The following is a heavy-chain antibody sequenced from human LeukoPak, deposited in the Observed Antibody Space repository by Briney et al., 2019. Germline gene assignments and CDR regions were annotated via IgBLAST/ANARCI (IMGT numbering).Heavy chain of an antibody. D-gene: IGHD3-10*01. CDR1: GFTFSSYS. V-gene: IGHV3-48*01. CDR3: AREGITMVRGVTDY. CDR2: ISSRSSTI. J-gene: IGHJ4*02. Sequence: GGSLRLSCAASGFTFSSYSMNWVRQAPGKGLEWVSYISSRSSTIYYADSVKGRFTISRDNAKNSLYLQMNSLRAEDTAVYYCAREGITMVRGVTDYWGQGTLVTVSS.